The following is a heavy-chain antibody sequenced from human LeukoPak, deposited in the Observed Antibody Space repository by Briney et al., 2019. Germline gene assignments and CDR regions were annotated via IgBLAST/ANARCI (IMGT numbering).Heavy chain of an antibody. CDR1: GFTFSSYA. D-gene: IGHD3-3*01. CDR2: ISGTGGST. Sequence: GGSLRLSCAASGFTFSSYAMSWVRQAPGKGLEWVSAISGTGGSTYYADSVKGRFTISRDNSKRTLFLQMNSLRAEDTAFYYCAKAELGVDTFFDYWGQGTLVTVSS. V-gene: IGHV3-23*01. CDR3: AKAELGVDTFFDY. J-gene: IGHJ4*02.